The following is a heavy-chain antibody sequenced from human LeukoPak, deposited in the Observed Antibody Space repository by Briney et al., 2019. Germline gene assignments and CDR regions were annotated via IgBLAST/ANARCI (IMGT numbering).Heavy chain of an antibody. D-gene: IGHD1-26*01. V-gene: IGHV3-7*01. J-gene: IGHJ3*01. CDR3: ARDVTPHYSGTFYDAFDL. CDR1: GFTFSSFW. CDR2: INEEGSEE. Sequence: GGSLRLSCGPSGFTFSSFWLSWVRQAPAKGLEWVANINEEGSEENYVDSVKGRFTISRDNAKNSLYLQMNSLRAEDTAVYYCARDVTPHYSGTFYDAFDLWGQGTMVTVSS.